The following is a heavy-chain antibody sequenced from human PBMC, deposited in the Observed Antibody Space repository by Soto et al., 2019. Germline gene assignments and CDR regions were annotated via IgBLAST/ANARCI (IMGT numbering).Heavy chain of an antibody. J-gene: IGHJ6*03. CDR2: IFSNDEK. Sequence: QVTLKESGPVLVKPTETLTLTCTVSGFSLSNARMGVSWIRQPPGKALEWLAHIFSNDEKSYSTSLKSRLTISKDTSKSQVVLTMTNMDTVDTATYYCAATVTNYYYYYMDVWGTGITVTGSS. CDR3: AATVTNYYYYYMDV. V-gene: IGHV2-26*01. CDR1: GFSLSNARMG. D-gene: IGHD4-17*01.